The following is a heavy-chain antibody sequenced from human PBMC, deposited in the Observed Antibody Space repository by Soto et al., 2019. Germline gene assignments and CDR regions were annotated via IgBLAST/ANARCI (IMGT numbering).Heavy chain of an antibody. CDR3: ARGPRFLYGSGSYYKDAFDI. Sequence: QVQLQQWGAGLLKPSETLSLTCAVYGGSFSGYYWSWIRQPPGKGLEWIGEINHSGSTNYNPSLKSRVTISVDTSKNQFSLKLSSVTAADTAVYYCARGPRFLYGSGSYYKDAFDIWGQGTMVTVSS. CDR2: INHSGST. CDR1: GGSFSGYY. V-gene: IGHV4-34*01. D-gene: IGHD3-10*01. J-gene: IGHJ3*02.